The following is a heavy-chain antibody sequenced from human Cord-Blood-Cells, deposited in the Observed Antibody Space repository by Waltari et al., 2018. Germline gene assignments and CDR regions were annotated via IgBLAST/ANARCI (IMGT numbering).Heavy chain of an antibody. J-gene: IGHJ4*02. V-gene: IGHV3-33*01. CDR3: VRYSSSWYFDY. Sequence: QVQLVESGGGVVQPGRSLRLSWAASGFTFRSYGMHWVRQAPGKGVEWVAVIWYYGSNKYYADSVKGRFTISRDNSKNTLYLQMNILRAEDTAVYYCVRYSSSWYFDYWGQGTLVTVSS. CDR1: GFTFRSYG. CDR2: IWYYGSNK. D-gene: IGHD6-13*01.